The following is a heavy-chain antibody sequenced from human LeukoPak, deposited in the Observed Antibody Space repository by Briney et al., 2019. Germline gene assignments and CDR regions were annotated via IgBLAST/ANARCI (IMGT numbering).Heavy chain of an antibody. Sequence: GGSLRLSCAASGFTFSTFAMSWVRQAPGKGLEWVSAISGSGGSTYYADSVKGRFTISRDNSKNTLYLQMNSLRAEDTAVYYCAKAGSIWGSYREYFDYWGQGTLVTVSS. J-gene: IGHJ4*02. CDR1: GFTFSTFA. CDR2: ISGSGGST. CDR3: AKAGSIWGSYREYFDY. V-gene: IGHV3-23*01. D-gene: IGHD3-16*02.